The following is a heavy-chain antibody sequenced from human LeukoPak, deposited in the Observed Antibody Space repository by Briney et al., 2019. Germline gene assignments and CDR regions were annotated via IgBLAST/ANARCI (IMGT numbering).Heavy chain of an antibody. J-gene: IGHJ4*02. V-gene: IGHV3-30*02. CDR2: IRDDGSNK. Sequence: GGSLRLSCAASGSTFSSYGMHWVRQAPGKGLEWVAFIRDDGSNKYYADSVKGRFTISRDNSKNTLYLQMNSLRAEDTAVYYCAKGVITMIEDWGQGTLVTVSS. D-gene: IGHD3-22*01. CDR1: GSTFSSYG. CDR3: AKGVITMIED.